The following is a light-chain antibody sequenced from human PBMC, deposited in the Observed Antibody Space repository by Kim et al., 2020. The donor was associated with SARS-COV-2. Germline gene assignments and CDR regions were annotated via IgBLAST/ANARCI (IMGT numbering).Light chain of an antibody. J-gene: IGLJ2*01. CDR3: SAWDSSLSAVV. Sequence: QNATLNRTGNRNNVGNQGAAWLQQHQGHPPKLLSYRNKNRPSGISERLSGSRSGNTASLTITGLQPEDEADYYCSAWDSSLSAVVFGGGTKLTVL. CDR2: RNK. V-gene: IGLV10-54*01. CDR1: RNNVGNQG.